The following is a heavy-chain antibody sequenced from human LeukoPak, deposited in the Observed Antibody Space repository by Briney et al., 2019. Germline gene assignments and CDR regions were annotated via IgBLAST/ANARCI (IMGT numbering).Heavy chain of an antibody. CDR2: IYHSGST. J-gene: IGHJ4*02. CDR1: GGSISSSNW. D-gene: IGHD3-22*01. V-gene: IGHV4-4*02. CDR3: ARDFGYYYDSSFFDY. Sequence: SGTLSLTCAVSGGSISSSNWWSWVRQPSGKGLEWIGEIYHSGSTNYNPSLKSRVTISVDRSKNQFSLKLSSVTAADTAVYYCARDFGYYYDSSFFDYWGQGTLVTVSS.